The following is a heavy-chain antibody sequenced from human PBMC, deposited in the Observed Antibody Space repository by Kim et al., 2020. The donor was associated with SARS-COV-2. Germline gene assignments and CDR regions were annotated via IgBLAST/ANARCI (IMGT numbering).Heavy chain of an antibody. V-gene: IGHV4-61*02. CDR1: GGSISSGSYY. J-gene: IGHJ5*02. D-gene: IGHD5-12*01. CDR3: ARDQEDSGYDRVNWFDP. Sequence: SETLSLTCTVSGGSISSGSYYWSWIRQPAGKGLEWIGRIYTSGSTNYNPSLKSRVTISVDTSKNQFSLKLSSVTAADTAVYYCARDQEDSGYDRVNWFDPWGQGTLVTVSS. CDR2: IYTSGST.